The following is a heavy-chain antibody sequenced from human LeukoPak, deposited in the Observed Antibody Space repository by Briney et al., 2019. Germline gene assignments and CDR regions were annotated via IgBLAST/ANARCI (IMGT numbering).Heavy chain of an antibody. D-gene: IGHD3-22*01. CDR3: ATPGYDSSGCFDY. V-gene: IGHV1-24*01. CDR1: GYTFTSYD. Sequence: ASVKVSCKASGYTFTSYDINWVRQAPGKGLEWMGGFDPEDGETIYAQKFQGRVTMTEDTSTDTAYMELSSLRSEDTAVYYCATPGYDSSGCFDYWGQGTLVTVSS. J-gene: IGHJ4*02. CDR2: FDPEDGET.